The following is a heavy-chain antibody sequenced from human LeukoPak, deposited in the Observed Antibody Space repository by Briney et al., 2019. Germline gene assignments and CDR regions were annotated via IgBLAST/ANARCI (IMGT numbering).Heavy chain of an antibody. Sequence: GGSLRFSCAASGFTFSNAWMSWVRQAPGKGLEWVGRIKSKTDGWKTDYAAPVKGRFTISRDNSKNTLNLQMNSLKTEDTAVYYCTTDVGYYDYVWGSYRRDYWGQGTLVTVSS. CDR2: IKSKTDGWKT. D-gene: IGHD3-16*02. CDR3: TTDVGYYDYVWGSYRRDY. CDR1: GFTFSNAW. V-gene: IGHV3-15*01. J-gene: IGHJ4*02.